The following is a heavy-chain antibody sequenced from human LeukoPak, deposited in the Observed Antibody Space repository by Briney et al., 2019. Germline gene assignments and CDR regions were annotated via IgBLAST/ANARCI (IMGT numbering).Heavy chain of an antibody. CDR1: GGSISSYY. CDR2: IYYSGST. V-gene: IGHV4-59*08. D-gene: IGHD6-13*01. Sequence: SETLSLTCTVSGGSISSYYWSWIRQPPGKGLGWIGYIYYSGSTNYNPSLKSRVTISVDTSKNQFSLKLSSVTAADTAVYYCARHPSSSWFDYWGQGTLVTVSS. J-gene: IGHJ5*01. CDR3: ARHPSSSWFDY.